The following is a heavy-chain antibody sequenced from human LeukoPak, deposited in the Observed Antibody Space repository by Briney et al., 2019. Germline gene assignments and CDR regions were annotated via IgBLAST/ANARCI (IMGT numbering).Heavy chain of an antibody. Sequence: KSSETLSLTCAVYGGSFSGYYWSWIRQPPGKGLEWIGEINHSGSTNYNPSLKSRVTISVDTSKNQFSLKLSSVTAADTAVYYCARVFGGYDGALAYWGQGTLVTVSS. J-gene: IGHJ4*02. CDR2: INHSGST. CDR3: ARVFGGYDGALAY. D-gene: IGHD5-12*01. CDR1: GGSFSGYY. V-gene: IGHV4-34*01.